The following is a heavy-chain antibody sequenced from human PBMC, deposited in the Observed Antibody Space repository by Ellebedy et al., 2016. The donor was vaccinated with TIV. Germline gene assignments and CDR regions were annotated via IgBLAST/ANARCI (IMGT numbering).Heavy chain of an antibody. Sequence: MPSETLSLTCTVSGGSISSSSYYWGWIRQPPGKGLEWIGYIYYSGSTNYNPSLKSRVTISVDTSKNQFSLKLSSVTAADTAVYYCARHFSGYDFDYWGQGTLVTVSS. D-gene: IGHD5-12*01. V-gene: IGHV4-61*05. CDR2: IYYSGST. CDR3: ARHFSGYDFDY. CDR1: GGSISSSSYY. J-gene: IGHJ4*02.